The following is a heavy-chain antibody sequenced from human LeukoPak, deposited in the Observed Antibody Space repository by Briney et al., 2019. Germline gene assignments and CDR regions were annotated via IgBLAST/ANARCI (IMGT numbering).Heavy chain of an antibody. Sequence: GGSLRLSCAATGFTFSSYSMNWVRQAPGKGLEWVSYISSSSSTIYYADSVKGRFTISRDNAKNSLYLQMNSLRAEDTAVYYCAKDERQWLVRGAFDIWGQGTMVTVSS. D-gene: IGHD6-19*01. V-gene: IGHV3-48*01. CDR1: GFTFSSYS. CDR2: ISSSSSTI. J-gene: IGHJ3*02. CDR3: AKDERQWLVRGAFDI.